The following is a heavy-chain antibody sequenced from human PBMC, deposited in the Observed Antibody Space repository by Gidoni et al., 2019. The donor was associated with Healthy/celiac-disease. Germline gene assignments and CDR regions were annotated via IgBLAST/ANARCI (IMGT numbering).Heavy chain of an antibody. V-gene: IGHV4-59*01. J-gene: IGHJ4*02. Sequence: HVQLPESGPGLVPPSETLSLTCPVSGGSISSYYWSWIRQPPGKGLEWIGYIYYSGSTNYNPSLKSRVTISVDTSKNQFSLKLSSVTAADTAVYYCASGGSRVQTAFDYWGQGTLVTVSS. CDR3: ASGGSRVQTAFDY. CDR2: IYYSGST. D-gene: IGHD3-10*01. CDR1: GGSISSYY.